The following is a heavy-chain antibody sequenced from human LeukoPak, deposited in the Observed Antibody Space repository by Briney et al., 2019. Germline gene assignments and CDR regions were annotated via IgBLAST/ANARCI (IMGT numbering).Heavy chain of an antibody. CDR1: GYALTKLS. CDR2: FDSEDGKT. Sequence: ASVKVSCKVSGYALTKLSMHWVRQAPGKGLEWMGGFDSEDGKTVYAQKFQGRVTMTEDSSTDTAYMQLSSLRSEDTAVYYCAREGCSSTSCQPTTFDYWGQGTLVTVSS. V-gene: IGHV1-24*01. J-gene: IGHJ4*02. D-gene: IGHD2-2*01. CDR3: AREGCSSTSCQPTTFDY.